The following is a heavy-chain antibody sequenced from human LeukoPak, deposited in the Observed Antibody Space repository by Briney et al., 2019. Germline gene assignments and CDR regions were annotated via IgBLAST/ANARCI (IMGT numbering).Heavy chain of an antibody. CDR3: ARDYYDSSGYTNYYYYYYMGV. Sequence: GGSLRLSCAASGFTFSSYWMSWVRQAPGKGLEWVANIKQDGSEKYYVDSVKGRFTISRDNAKNSLYLQMNSLRAEDTAVYYCARDYYDSSGYTNYYYYYYMGVWGKGTTVTVSS. D-gene: IGHD3-22*01. CDR2: IKQDGSEK. V-gene: IGHV3-7*01. CDR1: GFTFSSYW. J-gene: IGHJ6*03.